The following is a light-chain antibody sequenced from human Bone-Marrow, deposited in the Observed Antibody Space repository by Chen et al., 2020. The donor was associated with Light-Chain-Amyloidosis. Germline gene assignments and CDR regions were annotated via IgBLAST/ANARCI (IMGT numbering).Light chain of an antibody. V-gene: IGLV2-8*01. CDR2: EVS. CDR3: SSYAGSNNFVV. Sequence: QSALTQPPSASRAPGQSVTISGNGTSSDVGGYNYVSCYQQHPVNAPKLMIYEVSKRPSGVPDRFSGSKSGNTASLTVSGLQAEDEADYYCSSYAGSNNFVVFGGGTKLTVL. CDR1: SSDVGGYNY. J-gene: IGLJ2*01.